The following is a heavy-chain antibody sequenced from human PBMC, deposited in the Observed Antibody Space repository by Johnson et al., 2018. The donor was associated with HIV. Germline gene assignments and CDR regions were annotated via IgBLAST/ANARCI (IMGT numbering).Heavy chain of an antibody. Sequence: VQLVESGGGLVKPGGSLRLSCVASGFTFSDYYMSWIRQAPGKGLEWVSYISGSGSYRDYSDSVKGRFTISRDNAKNSLYLQMNSLRAEDTALYYCARKVSGAFDIWGQGTIVTVSS. CDR1: GFTFSDYY. V-gene: IGHV3-11*01. J-gene: IGHJ3*02. CDR3: ARKVSGAFDI. D-gene: IGHD1-14*01. CDR2: ISGSGSYR.